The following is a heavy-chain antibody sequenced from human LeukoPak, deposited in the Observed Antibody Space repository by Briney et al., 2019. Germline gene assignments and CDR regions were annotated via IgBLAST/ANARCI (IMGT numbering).Heavy chain of an antibody. J-gene: IGHJ6*02. D-gene: IGHD3-9*01. Sequence: ASVKVSCKASGYTFTSYYMHWVRQAPVQGLEWMRIINPSGGSTSYAQKFQGRVTMTRDTSTSTVYMELSSLRSEDTAVYYCARGELYYDILTGYYHYYYGMDVWGQGTTVTVSS. CDR3: ARGELYYDILTGYYHYYYGMDV. V-gene: IGHV1-46*01. CDR2: INPSGGST. CDR1: GYTFTSYY.